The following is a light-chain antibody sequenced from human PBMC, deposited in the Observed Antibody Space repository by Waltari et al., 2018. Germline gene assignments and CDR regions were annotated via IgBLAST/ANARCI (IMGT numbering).Light chain of an antibody. J-gene: IGKJ4*01. CDR1: QSVSKY. CDR2: DAS. Sequence: VLTQSPATLSLSPGARAPISCRASQSVSKYLAWYQQKPGQAPRLLLFDASNRAPGIPARFSGSGSGTEFSLTISSLEPEDFAVYYCQQRGTYLGLTFGGGTKVDIK. CDR3: QQRGTYLGLT. V-gene: IGKV3-11*01.